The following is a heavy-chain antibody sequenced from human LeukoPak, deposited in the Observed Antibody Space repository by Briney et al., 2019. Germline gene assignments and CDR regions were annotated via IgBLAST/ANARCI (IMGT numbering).Heavy chain of an antibody. V-gene: IGHV3-23*01. Sequence: GGSLRLSCAASGFTFSSYAMSWVRQAPGKGLEWVSAISGSGSTIYYADSVKGRFTISRDNAKNSLFLQMNSLRAEDTAVYYCARGSGSYWWGQGTLVTVSS. CDR3: ARGSGSYW. D-gene: IGHD1-26*01. J-gene: IGHJ4*02. CDR2: ISGSGSTI. CDR1: GFTFSSYA.